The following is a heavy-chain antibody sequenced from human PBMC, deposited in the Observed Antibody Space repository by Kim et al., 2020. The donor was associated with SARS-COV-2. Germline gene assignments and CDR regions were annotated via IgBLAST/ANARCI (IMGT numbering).Heavy chain of an antibody. V-gene: IGHV3-7*01. CDR3: VRDNDLGATRDY. CDR1: GFTFNVYW. CDR2: VNQDGSAR. Sequence: GGSLRLSCTASGFTFNVYWMSLVRQAPGKGLEWVGNVNQDGSARFYVDSVKGRFSTSRDNTKNSLYLQMNSLRHKDTAIYYCVRDNDLGATRDYCGRGTLVTVSS. D-gene: IGHD1-26*01. J-gene: IGHJ4*02.